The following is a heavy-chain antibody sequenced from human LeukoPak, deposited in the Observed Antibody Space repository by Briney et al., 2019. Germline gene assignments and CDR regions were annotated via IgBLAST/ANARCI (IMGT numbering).Heavy chain of an antibody. CDR3: ASPGWRSGYLLRDY. Sequence: SQTLSLTCTVSGGSISSGDYYWSWIRQPPGKGLEWIGYIYYSGSTYYNPSLKSRVTISVDTTKNQFSLKLSSVTAADTAVYYCASPGWRSGYLLRDYWGQGTLVTVSS. CDR2: IYYSGST. J-gene: IGHJ4*02. D-gene: IGHD3-22*01. CDR1: GGSISSGDYY. V-gene: IGHV4-30-4*01.